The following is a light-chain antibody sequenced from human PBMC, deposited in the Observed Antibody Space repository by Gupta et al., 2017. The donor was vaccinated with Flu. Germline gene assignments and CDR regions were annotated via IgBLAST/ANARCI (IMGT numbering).Light chain of an antibody. CDR3: ATWDDSLNGWV. CDR2: SNN. CDR1: NSNIGRNI. Sequence: QSVVTQPPSASGTPGQRVTISCSGSNSNIGRNIVNWYQQLPGTAPKLLIYSNNQRPSGVPDRFSGSKSGTSASLAISGLQSEDEADYYCATWDDSLNGWVFGGGTKLTVL. V-gene: IGLV1-44*01. J-gene: IGLJ3*02.